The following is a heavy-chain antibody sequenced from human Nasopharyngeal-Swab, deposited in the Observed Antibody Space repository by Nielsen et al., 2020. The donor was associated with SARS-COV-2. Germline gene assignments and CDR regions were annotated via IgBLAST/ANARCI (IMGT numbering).Heavy chain of an antibody. J-gene: IGHJ6*02. V-gene: IGHV3-21*04. CDR1: GFTFSTYS. Sequence: GESLKISCVASGFTFSTYSMNWVRQAPGKGLEWVSSISSSSSYIYYADSVKGRFTISRDNSKNTVNLQMNSLRAEDTAIYYCAKDRDSGDDSDDYYHYYGMDVWGQGTTVTVSS. CDR2: ISSSSSYI. CDR3: AKDRDSGDDSDDYYHYYGMDV. D-gene: IGHD5-12*01.